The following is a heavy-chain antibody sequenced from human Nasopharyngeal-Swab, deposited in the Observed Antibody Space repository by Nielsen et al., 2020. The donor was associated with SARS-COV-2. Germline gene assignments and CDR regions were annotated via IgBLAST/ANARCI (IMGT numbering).Heavy chain of an antibody. CDR2: INPNSGGT. CDR3: ARGPYYDFWSGYSSYCYMDV. V-gene: IGHV1-2*04. D-gene: IGHD3-3*01. CDR1: GYTFTGYY. J-gene: IGHJ6*03. Sequence: ASVKVSCKASGYTFTGYYMHWVRQAPGQGLEWMGWINPNSGGTNYAQKFQGWVTMTRDTSISTAYMELSRLRSDDTAVYYCARGPYYDFWSGYSSYCYMDVWGKGTTVTVSS.